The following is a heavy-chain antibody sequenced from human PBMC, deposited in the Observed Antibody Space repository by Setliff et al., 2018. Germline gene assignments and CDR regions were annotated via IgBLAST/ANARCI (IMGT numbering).Heavy chain of an antibody. D-gene: IGHD3-22*01. CDR2: ISAYNDNT. Sequence: GASVKVSCKASGYTFTNYGISWVRQAPGQGLEWMGWISAYNDNTNYAQKVQGRVTMTTDTSTSTAYMELRSLTSDDTAVYYCAREGRRYYDSSGYYYDPYYYMDVWGKGTTVTVSS. CDR1: GYTFTNYG. J-gene: IGHJ6*03. V-gene: IGHV1-18*01. CDR3: AREGRRYYDSSGYYYDPYYYMDV.